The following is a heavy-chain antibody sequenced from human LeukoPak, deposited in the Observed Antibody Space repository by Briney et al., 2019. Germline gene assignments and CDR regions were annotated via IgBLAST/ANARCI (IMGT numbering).Heavy chain of an antibody. CDR2: IYYSGST. D-gene: IGHD3-10*01. V-gene: IGHV4-39*01. J-gene: IGHJ4*02. Sequence: SETLSLTRTVSGGSISSSSYYWGWIRQPPGKGLEWIGSIYYSGSTYYNPSLKSRVTISVDTSKNQFSLKLSSVTAADTAVYYCASPYGSGSYYYWGQGTLVTVSS. CDR3: ASPYGSGSYYY. CDR1: GGSISSSSYY.